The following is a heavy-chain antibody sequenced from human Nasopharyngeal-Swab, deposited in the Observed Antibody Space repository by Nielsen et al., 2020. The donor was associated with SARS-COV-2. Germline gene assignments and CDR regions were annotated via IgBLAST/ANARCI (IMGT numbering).Heavy chain of an antibody. CDR3: ARDVDTATCYRSAADT. Sequence: GGSMRLSCAASGFTFSSYWMSWVRQAPGKGLMWVARINRDGSGTNYADSVKGRFTISRDNAKNTLYLPMNTLSAEDPGLYYCARDVDTATCYRSAADTWGQGNLVTVSS. CDR2: INRDGSGT. J-gene: IGHJ5*01. CDR1: GFTFSSYW. D-gene: IGHD2-2*01. V-gene: IGHV3-74*01.